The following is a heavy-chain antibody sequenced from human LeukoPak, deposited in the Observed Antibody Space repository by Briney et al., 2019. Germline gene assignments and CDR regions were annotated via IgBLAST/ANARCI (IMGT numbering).Heavy chain of an antibody. CDR2: IYYAGST. D-gene: IGHD1-26*01. Sequence: SETLSLTCTVSGGSISSTTCYWGWLRQPPGKGLEWIGSIYYAGSTYYTASLKSRVTISVDTSKNQFSLKLSSVTAADTAVYYCAREKLQDYYYYYMDVRGKGTTVTVSS. J-gene: IGHJ6*03. CDR3: AREKLQDYYYYYMDV. V-gene: IGHV4-39*07. CDR1: GGSISSTTCY.